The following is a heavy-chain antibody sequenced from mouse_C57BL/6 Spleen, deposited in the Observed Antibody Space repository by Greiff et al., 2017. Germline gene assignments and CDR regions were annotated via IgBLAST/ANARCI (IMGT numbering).Heavy chain of an antibody. D-gene: IGHD1-1*01. CDR2: IDPSDSYT. CDR3: AGQPLLRYFDY. V-gene: IGHV1-69*01. CDR1: GYTFTSYW. J-gene: IGHJ2*01. Sequence: VQLQQPGAELVMPGASVKLSCKASGYTFTSYWMHWVKQRPGQGLEWIGEIDPSDSYTNYNQKFKGKSTLTVDKSSSTAYMQLSSLTSEDSAVYYCAGQPLLRYFDYWGQGTTLTVSS.